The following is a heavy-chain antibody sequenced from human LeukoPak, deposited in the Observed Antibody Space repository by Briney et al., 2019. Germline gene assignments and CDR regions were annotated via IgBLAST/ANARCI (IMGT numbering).Heavy chain of an antibody. D-gene: IGHD4-17*01. J-gene: IGHJ4*02. V-gene: IGHV3-23*01. CDR1: GFIFSNYA. CDR3: AKDLGDYENDY. CDR2: ISGSGVST. Sequence: GGSLRLSCAASGFIFSNYAMSWVRQAPGKGLEWISAISGSGVSTYYTDSVEGRFTISRDNSKNTLYLQMNSLRAEDTAVYYCAKDLGDYENDYWGQGTLVTVSS.